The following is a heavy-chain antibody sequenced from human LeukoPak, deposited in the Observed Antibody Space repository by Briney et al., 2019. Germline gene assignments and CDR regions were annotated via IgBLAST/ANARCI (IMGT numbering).Heavy chain of an antibody. Sequence: GGSLRLSCAASGFTFSTYGMDWVRQAPGKGLEWVAYIRYDGSNKNYADSVKGRFTISRDNSKNTLYLQMSSLRAEDTAVYYCAKVVTGYCSTTSCPFDSWGQGALVTVSS. D-gene: IGHD2-2*01. V-gene: IGHV3-30*02. J-gene: IGHJ4*02. CDR1: GFTFSTYG. CDR2: IRYDGSNK. CDR3: AKVVTGYCSTTSCPFDS.